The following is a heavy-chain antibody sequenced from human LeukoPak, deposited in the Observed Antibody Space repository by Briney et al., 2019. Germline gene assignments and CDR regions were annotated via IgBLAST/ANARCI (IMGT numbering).Heavy chain of an antibody. CDR1: GFTFSTYG. J-gene: IGHJ5*02. CDR3: ARSDVDMAA. Sequence: PGGSLRLSCAASGFTFSTYGMHWVRQAPGKGLEWVAVISNDGSNKLYGDSVKGRFTISRGNSKNTLYLQMNSLRAEDTAVYYCARSDVDMAAWGQGTLVTVSS. CDR2: ISNDGSNK. V-gene: IGHV3-30*03. D-gene: IGHD5-12*01.